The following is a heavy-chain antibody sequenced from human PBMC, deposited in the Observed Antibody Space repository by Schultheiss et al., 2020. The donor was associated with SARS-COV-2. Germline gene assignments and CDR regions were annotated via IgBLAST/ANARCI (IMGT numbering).Heavy chain of an antibody. J-gene: IGHJ5*02. CDR2: IKQDGSEK. CDR3: ARPSSSWYSSIFDP. D-gene: IGHD6-13*01. V-gene: IGHV3-7*03. CDR1: GFTFNNAW. Sequence: GGSLRLSCAASGFTFNNAWMNWVRQAPGKGLEWVANIKQDGSEKYYVDSVKGRFTISRDNAKNSLYLQMNSLRAEDTAVYYCARPSSSWYSSIFDPWGQGTLVTVSS.